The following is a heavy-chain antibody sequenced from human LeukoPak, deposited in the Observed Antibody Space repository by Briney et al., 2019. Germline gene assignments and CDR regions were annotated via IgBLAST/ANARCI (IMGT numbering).Heavy chain of an antibody. Sequence: GGSLRLSCAASGFCFDDYAMHWVRQAPGKGLEWVSGISWNSGRIGYTDSVKGRFTISRDDAKTSLYLEMNSLRAEDTALYYCAKDIADYGDYGAFDMWGQGTMVTVSS. V-gene: IGHV3-9*01. J-gene: IGHJ3*02. D-gene: IGHD4-17*01. CDR2: ISWNSGRI. CDR1: GFCFDDYA. CDR3: AKDIADYGDYGAFDM.